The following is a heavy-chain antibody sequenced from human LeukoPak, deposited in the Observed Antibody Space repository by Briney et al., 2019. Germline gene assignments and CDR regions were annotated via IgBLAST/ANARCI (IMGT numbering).Heavy chain of an antibody. Sequence: GGSLRLSCAASGFTYSSYDMHWVRRATGKGLEWVSAIGTAGDTYYPGSVKGRFTISRENAENSLYLQMNSLRAGDTAVYYCARARPHPGYYYGMDVWGQGTTVTVSS. D-gene: IGHD6-6*01. CDR2: IGTAGDT. J-gene: IGHJ6*02. CDR3: ARARPHPGYYYGMDV. V-gene: IGHV3-13*01. CDR1: GFTYSSYD.